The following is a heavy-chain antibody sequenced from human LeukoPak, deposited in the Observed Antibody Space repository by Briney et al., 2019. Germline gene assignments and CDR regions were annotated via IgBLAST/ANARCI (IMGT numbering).Heavy chain of an antibody. J-gene: IGHJ3*02. CDR1: GGSISSGSYY. CDR2: IYTSGST. D-gene: IGHD4-17*01. V-gene: IGHV4-61*02. Sequence: SETLSLTCTVSGGSISSGSYYWSWIRQPAGKGLEWIGRIYTSGSTNYNPSLKSRVTISVDTSKNQFSLKLSSVTAADTAVYYCARGSTVTTDDAFDIWGQGTMVTVSS. CDR3: ARGSTVTTDDAFDI.